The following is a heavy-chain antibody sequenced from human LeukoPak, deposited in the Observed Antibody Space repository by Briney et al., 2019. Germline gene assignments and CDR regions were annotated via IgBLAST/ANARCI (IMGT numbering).Heavy chain of an antibody. J-gene: IGHJ3*02. CDR3: ATSQTTSGRYGNAFDI. V-gene: IGHV3-7*01. CDR1: AFTFRSYW. D-gene: IGHD6-19*01. Sequence: GGSLRLSXAASAFTFRSYWMSWVRQAPGKGLEWVANIKQDGSEKYYVGSVKGRFTIYRDNAKNSLHLQMNSLRGEDTALYYCATSQTTSGRYGNAFDIWGQGTMVTVSS. CDR2: IKQDGSEK.